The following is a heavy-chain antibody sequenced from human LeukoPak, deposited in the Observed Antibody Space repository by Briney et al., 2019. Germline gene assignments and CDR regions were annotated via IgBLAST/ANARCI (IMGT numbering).Heavy chain of an antibody. CDR3: ARANCSGGSCYPRGAFDI. D-gene: IGHD2-15*01. V-gene: IGHV4-59*01. CDR1: GGSISSYY. CDR2: IYYSGST. J-gene: IGHJ3*02. Sequence: KPSETLSLTCTVSGGSISSYYWSWIRKPPGKGLEWIGYIYYSGSTNYNPSLKSRVTMSVDTSKNQFSLKLSSVTAADTAVYYCARANCSGGSCYPRGAFDIWGQGTMVTVSS.